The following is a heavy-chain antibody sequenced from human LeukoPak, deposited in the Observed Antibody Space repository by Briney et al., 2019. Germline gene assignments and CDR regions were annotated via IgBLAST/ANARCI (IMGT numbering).Heavy chain of an antibody. CDR3: AVWAYYYDSSGYQKEFDY. Sequence: GSLRLSCAASGFTFSSYTMTWIRQPPGKGLEWIGSIYYSGSTYYNPSLKSRVTISVDTSKNQFSLKLSSVTAADTAVYYCAVWAYYYDSSGYQKEFDYWGQGTLVTVSS. CDR1: GFTFSSYT. CDR2: IYYSGST. J-gene: IGHJ4*02. V-gene: IGHV4-59*05. D-gene: IGHD3-22*01.